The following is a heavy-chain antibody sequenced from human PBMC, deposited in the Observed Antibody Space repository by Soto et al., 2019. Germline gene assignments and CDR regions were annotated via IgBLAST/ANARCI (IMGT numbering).Heavy chain of an antibody. J-gene: IGHJ4*02. CDR2: ISSSSSYT. CDR3: ASSTAMVIPLVGPSDY. V-gene: IGHV3-11*03. Sequence: GGSLRLSCAASGFTFSDYYMSWIRQAPGKGLEWVSYISSSSSYTNYADSVKGRFTISRDNAKNSLYLQMNSLRAEDTAVYYCASSTAMVIPLVGPSDYWGQGTLVTVSS. CDR1: GFTFSDYY. D-gene: IGHD5-18*01.